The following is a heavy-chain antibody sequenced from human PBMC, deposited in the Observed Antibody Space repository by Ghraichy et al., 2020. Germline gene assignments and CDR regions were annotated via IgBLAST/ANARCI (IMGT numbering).Heavy chain of an antibody. D-gene: IGHD2-15*01. CDR1: GGSVSSCSHY. CDR2: IYYSGST. Sequence: SETLSLTCTVSGGSVSSCSHYLSWLRQPPGKGLEWIGYIYYSGSTNYNPSLKSRVTISVDTSKNQFSLKLSSVTAADTAVYYCARVTRIGFEPWGQGTLVTVSS. CDR3: ARVTRIGFEP. V-gene: IGHV4-61*01. J-gene: IGHJ5*02.